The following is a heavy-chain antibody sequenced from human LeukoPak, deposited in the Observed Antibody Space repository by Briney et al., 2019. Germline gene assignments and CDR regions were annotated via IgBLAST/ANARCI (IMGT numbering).Heavy chain of an antibody. Sequence: GGSLRLSCAGSGFTFSDYYVSWIRQAPGEGLEWVSYISSSDSTIHYTDSVKGRFTISRDNAKNSLYLQMNSLRADDTAVYYCARADCSSTSCYELDYWGQGTLVTVSS. D-gene: IGHD2-2*01. V-gene: IGHV3-11*04. CDR3: ARADCSSTSCYELDY. CDR1: GFTFSDYY. J-gene: IGHJ4*02. CDR2: ISSSDSTI.